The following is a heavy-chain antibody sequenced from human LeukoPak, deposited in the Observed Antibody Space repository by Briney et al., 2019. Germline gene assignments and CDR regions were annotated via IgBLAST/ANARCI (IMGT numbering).Heavy chain of an antibody. V-gene: IGHV4-59*08. CDR1: GGSISSYY. CDR2: IYYSGTT. J-gene: IGHJ5*02. Sequence: SETLSLTCTVSGGSISSYYWSWIRQPPGKGLEWIGDIYYSGTTNYNPSLESRVTISVDTSKNQFSLNLSSVTAADTAVYYCGGHSDILTGYLSAPFDPWGQGTLVTVSS. D-gene: IGHD3-9*01. CDR3: GGHSDILTGYLSAPFDP.